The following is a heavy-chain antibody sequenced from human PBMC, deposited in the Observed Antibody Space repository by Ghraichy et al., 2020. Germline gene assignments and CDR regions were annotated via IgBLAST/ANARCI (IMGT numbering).Heavy chain of an antibody. CDR2: FDPEDGET. CDR3: ATVAPPYSNYNYYYYYMDV. CDR1: GYTLTELS. Sequence: ASVKVSCKVSGYTLTELSMHWVRQAPGKGLEWMGGFDPEDGETIYAQKFQGRVTMTEDTSTDTAYMELSSLRSEDTAVYYCATVAPPYSNYNYYYYYMDVWGKGTTVTVSS. J-gene: IGHJ6*03. D-gene: IGHD4-11*01. V-gene: IGHV1-24*01.